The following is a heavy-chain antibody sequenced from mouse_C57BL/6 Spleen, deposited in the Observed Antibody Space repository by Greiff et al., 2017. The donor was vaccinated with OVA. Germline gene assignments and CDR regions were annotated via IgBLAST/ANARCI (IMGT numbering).Heavy chain of an antibody. CDR3: AGNSNNYFDY. V-gene: IGHV1-59*01. Sequence: QVQLQQPGAELVRPGTSVKLSCKASGYTFTSYWRHWVKQRPGQGLEWIGVIDPSDSYTNYNQKFKGKATLTVDTSSSTAYMQLSSLTSEDSAVYYCAGNSNNYFDYWGQGTTLTVSS. CDR1: GYTFTSYW. D-gene: IGHD2-5*01. J-gene: IGHJ2*01. CDR2: IDPSDSYT.